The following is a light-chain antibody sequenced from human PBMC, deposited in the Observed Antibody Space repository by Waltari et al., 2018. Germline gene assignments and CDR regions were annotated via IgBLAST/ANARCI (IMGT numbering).Light chain of an antibody. CDR1: STDVGAYTF. J-gene: IGLJ1*01. CDR2: DVG. CDR3: SSYTTSTTLL. Sequence: QSALTQPASVSGSPGQSITISCTGSSTDVGAYTFVPWYQQHPGKVPKLILYDVGNRPSGISHRFSASKSGNTASLTISGLQEEDEGEYYCSSYTTSTTLLFGTGTRLTVL. V-gene: IGLV2-14*01.